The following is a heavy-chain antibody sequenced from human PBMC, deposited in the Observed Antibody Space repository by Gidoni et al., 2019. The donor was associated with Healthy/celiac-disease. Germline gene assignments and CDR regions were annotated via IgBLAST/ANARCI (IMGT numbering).Heavy chain of an antibody. V-gene: IGHV4-39*01. Sequence: QLQRQESGPGQVQPSETRSCTCTVSAGSISSSRYYWCWIRQPPGQGLEWIVSFDYRGSTYYTPSLKSRVPISVDTSKNQFSLKLSFVTAADTAVYYFARHTVATSGPSDYWGQGTLVTVSS. CDR1: AGSISSSRYY. CDR2: FDYRGST. D-gene: IGHD4-17*01. CDR3: ARHTVATSGPSDY. J-gene: IGHJ4*02.